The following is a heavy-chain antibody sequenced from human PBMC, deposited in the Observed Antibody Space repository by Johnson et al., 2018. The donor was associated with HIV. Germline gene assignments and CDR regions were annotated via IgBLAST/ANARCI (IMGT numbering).Heavy chain of an antibody. CDR3: ARHKAVADAFDI. D-gene: IGHD6-19*01. CDR1: GFSISSNY. Sequence: MQLVESGGGLIQPGGSLRLSCKASGFSISSNYMSWVRQPPGKGLAWVSVFYSGSNTYYADSVKGRFTISRDNSNNTLYLQMNSLRAEDTAVYYCARHKAVADAFDIWGQGTVVTVS. CDR2: FYSGSNT. V-gene: IGHV3-53*01. J-gene: IGHJ3*02.